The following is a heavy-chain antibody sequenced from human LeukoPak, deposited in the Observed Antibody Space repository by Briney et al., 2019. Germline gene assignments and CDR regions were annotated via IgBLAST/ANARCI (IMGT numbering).Heavy chain of an antibody. V-gene: IGHV1-46*01. D-gene: IGHD5-12*01. Sequence: ASVKVSCKASGYTFTSYYMHWVRQAPGQGLEWMGIINPSGGSTSYAQKFQGRVTMTRDMSTSTVYMELSSLRSKDTAVYYCARTRLPQKDYFDYWGQGTLVTVSS. CDR3: ARTRLPQKDYFDY. CDR2: INPSGGST. CDR1: GYTFTSYY. J-gene: IGHJ4*02.